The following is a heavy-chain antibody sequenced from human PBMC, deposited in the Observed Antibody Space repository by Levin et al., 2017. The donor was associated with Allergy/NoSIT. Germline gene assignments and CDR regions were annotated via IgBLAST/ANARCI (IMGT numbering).Heavy chain of an antibody. J-gene: IGHJ3*02. CDR1: GFIFSDHY. CDR2: IRNIANSYTT. V-gene: IGHV3-72*01. CDR3: ARRIVTTGGSESFDI. D-gene: IGHD5-12*01. Sequence: PGESLKISCAASGFIFSDHYMDWVRQAPGKGLEWVGRIRNIANSYTTEYAASVKGRFTISREESKSSLSRQMNSLKTEDTAMYYCARRIVTTGGSESFDIWGQGTMVTVSS.